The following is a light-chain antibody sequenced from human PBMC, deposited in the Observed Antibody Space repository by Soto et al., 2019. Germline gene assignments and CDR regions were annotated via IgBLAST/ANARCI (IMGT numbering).Light chain of an antibody. J-gene: IGKJ1*01. CDR3: QQYGSSPWT. Sequence: ELVLTQSPGTLSLSPGERATLSCRASQSVSSSYLAWYQQKPGRAPRLLIYGASSRATGIPDRFSGSGSGTDFTLTISRLEPEDFAVDYCQQYGSSPWTFGRGTKVEIK. CDR2: GAS. V-gene: IGKV3-20*01. CDR1: QSVSSSY.